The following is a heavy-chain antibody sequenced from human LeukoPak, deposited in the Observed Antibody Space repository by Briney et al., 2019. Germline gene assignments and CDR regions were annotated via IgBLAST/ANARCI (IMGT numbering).Heavy chain of an antibody. Sequence: GGSLRLSCAASGFTFSSNWMHWVRQAPGEGLVWVSRINEDGSTTNYADSVKGRSTIFRDNAKNTLYLQMNSLRAEDTAVYYCARGGPIYCSGDSCYPGDYWGQGTLVTVSS. V-gene: IGHV3-74*01. CDR3: ARGGPIYCSGDSCYPGDY. CDR2: INEDGSTT. CDR1: GFTFSSNW. D-gene: IGHD2-15*01. J-gene: IGHJ4*02.